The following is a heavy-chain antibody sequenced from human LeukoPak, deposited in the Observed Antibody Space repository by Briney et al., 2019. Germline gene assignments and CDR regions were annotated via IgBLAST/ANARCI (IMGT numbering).Heavy chain of an antibody. CDR1: GFTFSSYA. D-gene: IGHD3-16*02. CDR2: ISGSGGST. CDR3: AKLVGDYVWGSYRPLYFDY. V-gene: IGHV3-23*01. J-gene: IGHJ4*02. Sequence: GGSLRLSCAASGFTFSSYAMSWVRQAPGKGLEWVSAISGSGGSTYYADSVKGRFTISRDNSKNTLYLQMNSLRAEDTAVYYCAKLVGDYVWGSYRPLYFDYWGQGTLVTVSS.